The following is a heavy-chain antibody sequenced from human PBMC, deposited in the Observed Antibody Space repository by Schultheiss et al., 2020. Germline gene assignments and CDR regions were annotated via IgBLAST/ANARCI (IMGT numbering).Heavy chain of an antibody. CDR1: GGTFSSYA. CDR2: IIPIFGTA. Sequence: KISCKASGGTFSSYAISWVRQAPGQGLEWMGGIIPIFGTANYAQKFQGRVTITADESTSTAYMELSSLRSDDTAVYFCARDTREEYYGMDVWGQGTTVTVSS. CDR3: ARDTREEYYGMDV. D-gene: IGHD6-6*01. V-gene: IGHV1-69*01. J-gene: IGHJ6*02.